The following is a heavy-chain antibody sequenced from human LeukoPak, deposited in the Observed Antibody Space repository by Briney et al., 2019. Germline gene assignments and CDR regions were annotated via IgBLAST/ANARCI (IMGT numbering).Heavy chain of an antibody. V-gene: IGHV1-69*04. CDR2: IIPILGVA. D-gene: IGHD3-22*01. CDR1: GGTFSSYA. CDR3: ARDRISQQTYSYDSSAYPFDY. J-gene: IGHJ4*02. Sequence: SVKVSCKASGGTFSSYAISWVRQAPGQGLEWMGRIIPILGVANQALKFQGRVTITADKSTSTAYMELSSLRSEDTAVYYCARDRISQQTYSYDSSAYPFDYWGQGTLVTVSS.